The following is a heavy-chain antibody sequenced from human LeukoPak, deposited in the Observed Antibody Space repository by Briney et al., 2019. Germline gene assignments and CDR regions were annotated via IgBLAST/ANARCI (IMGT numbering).Heavy chain of an antibody. V-gene: IGHV3-21*01. D-gene: IGHD2-15*01. CDR1: GFTFSSYS. CDR3: GCGYCSGGSCYSFHY. CDR2: ISSSSSYI. J-gene: IGHJ4*02. Sequence: GGSLRLSCAASGFTFSSYSMNWVRQAPGKGLEWVLSISSSSSYIYYADSVKGRFTISRDNAKNSLYLQMNSLRAEDTAVYYCGCGYCSGGSCYSFHYWGQGTLVTVSS.